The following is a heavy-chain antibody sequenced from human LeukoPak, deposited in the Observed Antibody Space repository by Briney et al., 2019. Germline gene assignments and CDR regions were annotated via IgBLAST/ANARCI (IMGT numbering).Heavy chain of an antibody. CDR2: ISSSGSTI. Sequence: GGSLRLSCAASGFTFSDYYMSWIRQAPGKGLEWVTYISSSGSTIYYADSVKGRFTISRDNAKNSLYLQMNSLRAEDTAVYYCARDSDYGDYGGWFDPWGQGTLVTVSS. CDR1: GFTFSDYY. V-gene: IGHV3-11*04. D-gene: IGHD4-17*01. CDR3: ARDSDYGDYGGWFDP. J-gene: IGHJ5*02.